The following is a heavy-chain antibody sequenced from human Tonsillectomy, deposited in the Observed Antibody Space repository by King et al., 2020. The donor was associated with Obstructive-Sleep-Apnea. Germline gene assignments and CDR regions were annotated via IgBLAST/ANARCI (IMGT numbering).Heavy chain of an antibody. CDR3: AKDRVGVVPRGPDY. J-gene: IGHJ4*02. CDR1: GFTFSSYG. D-gene: IGHD2-15*01. CDR2: ISYDGSNK. Sequence: VQLVESGGGVVQPGRSLRLSCAASGFTFSSYGMHWVRQAPGKGLEWVAVISYDGSNKYYADSVKGRFTISRDNSKNTLYLQMNSLRAEDTAVYYCAKDRVGVVPRGPDYWGQGTLVTVSS. V-gene: IGHV3-30*18.